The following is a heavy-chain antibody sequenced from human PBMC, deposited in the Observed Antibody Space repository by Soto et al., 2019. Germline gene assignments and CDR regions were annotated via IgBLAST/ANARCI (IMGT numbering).Heavy chain of an antibody. V-gene: IGHV1-69*13. D-gene: IGHD3-3*01. CDR3: ARGPRFLEWLSYDY. Sequence: ASVKVSCKASGGTFSGYAISWVRQAPGQGLEWMGGIIPIFGTANYAQKFQGRVTITADESTSTAYMELSSLRSEDTAVYYCARGPRFLEWLSYDYWGQGTLVTVS. CDR2: IIPIFGTA. CDR1: GGTFSGYA. J-gene: IGHJ4*02.